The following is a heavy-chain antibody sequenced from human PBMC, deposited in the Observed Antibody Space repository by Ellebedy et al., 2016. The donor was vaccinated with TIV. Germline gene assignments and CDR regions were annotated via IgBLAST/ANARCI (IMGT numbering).Heavy chain of an antibody. D-gene: IGHD4-23*01. CDR1: GFTFSTYN. J-gene: IGHJ4*02. CDR2: ISSTGFTI. Sequence: GESLKIPCAASGFTFSTYNMNWVRQAPGKGLEWVSYISSTGFTIKYADSVEGRFTISRDNAKNSLYLQMNSLRAEDTAMYYCARLVYGGNAGIDYWGQGTLVTVSS. V-gene: IGHV3-48*01. CDR3: ARLVYGGNAGIDY.